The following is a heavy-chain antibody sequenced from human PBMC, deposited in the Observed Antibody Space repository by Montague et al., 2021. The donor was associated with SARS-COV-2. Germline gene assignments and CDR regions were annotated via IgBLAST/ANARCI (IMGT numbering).Heavy chain of an antibody. Sequence: SETLSLTCTVSGDSISTSYWAWIRQPPGKGLEWIGYVYYSGRSSSNSSLKSRVTISVDTSKNQVSLNLRSVTAADTAVYFCVRADRRDPDTPPLYYYKGMDLWGQGTTVTASS. D-gene: IGHD2-15*01. V-gene: IGHV4-59*01. CDR3: VRADRRDPDTPPLYYYKGMDL. CDR2: VYYSGRS. J-gene: IGHJ6*02. CDR1: GDSISTSY.